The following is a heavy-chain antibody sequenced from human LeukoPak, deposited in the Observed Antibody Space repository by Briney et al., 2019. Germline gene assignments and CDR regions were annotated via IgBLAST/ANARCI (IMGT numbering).Heavy chain of an antibody. CDR3: ARDKVPAAPYGMDV. CDR2: INPNSGGT. Sequence: ASVKVSCKASGYTFTGYYMHWVRQAPGQGLEWMGRINPNSGGTNYAQKFQGRVTMTRDTSISTAYMELSRLRSDDTAVYYYARDKVPAAPYGMDVWGQGTTVTVSS. D-gene: IGHD2-2*01. CDR1: GYTFTGYY. V-gene: IGHV1-2*06. J-gene: IGHJ6*02.